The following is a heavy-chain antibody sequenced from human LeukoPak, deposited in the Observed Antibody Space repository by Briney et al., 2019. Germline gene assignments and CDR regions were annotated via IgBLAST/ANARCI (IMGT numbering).Heavy chain of an antibody. V-gene: IGHV5-51*01. Sequence: GESRKISCKGSGYSFTSYWIGWVRQMPGKGLERMGIIYPRDSDTTYSPSFQGQVTLSADKSITTAYLQWSSLKASDTAMYYCARTATMAYAFDIWGQGTMVTVSS. D-gene: IGHD5-12*01. J-gene: IGHJ3*02. CDR2: IYPRDSDT. CDR3: ARTATMAYAFDI. CDR1: GYSFTSYW.